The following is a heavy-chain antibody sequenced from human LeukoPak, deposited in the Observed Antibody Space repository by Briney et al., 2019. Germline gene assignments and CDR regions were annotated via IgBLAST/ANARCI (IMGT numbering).Heavy chain of an antibody. V-gene: IGHV4-34*01. Sequence: PSETLSLTCAVYGGSFSGYYWSWIRQPPGKGLEWIGEINHSGSTNYNPSLKSRVTISVDTSKNQFSLKLSSVTAADTAVYYCARGPLRGNWFDPWGRGTLVTVSS. CDR2: INHSGST. CDR1: GGSFSGYY. J-gene: IGHJ5*02. CDR3: ARGPLRGNWFDP. D-gene: IGHD3-16*02.